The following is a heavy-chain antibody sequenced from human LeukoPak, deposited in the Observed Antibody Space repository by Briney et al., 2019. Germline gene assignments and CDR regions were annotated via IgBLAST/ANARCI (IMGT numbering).Heavy chain of an antibody. J-gene: IGHJ4*02. CDR1: GFTFSSYS. CDR2: ISSSSSYI. V-gene: IGHV3-21*01. CDR3: ARVRGYSYGFDY. D-gene: IGHD5-18*01. Sequence: GGSLRLSCAASGFTFSSYSMDWVRQAPGKGLEWVSSISSSSSYIYYADSVKGRFTISRDNAKNSLYLQMNSLRAEDTAVYYCARVRGYSYGFDYWGQGTLVTVSS.